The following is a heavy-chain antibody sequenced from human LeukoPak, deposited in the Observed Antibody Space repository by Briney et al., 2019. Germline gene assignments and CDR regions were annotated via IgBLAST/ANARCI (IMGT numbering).Heavy chain of an antibody. D-gene: IGHD3-22*01. V-gene: IGHV4-39*07. CDR1: GGSINRSNYY. Sequence: SETLSLTCTVSGGSINRSNYYWGWIRQPPGKGLEWIGSIFYSGSTYYNPSLKSRATISVDTSKNQFSLKLNSVTAADTAVYYCARNPDYDSSGYYNDYWGQGTLVTVSS. CDR2: IFYSGST. J-gene: IGHJ4*02. CDR3: ARNPDYDSSGYYNDY.